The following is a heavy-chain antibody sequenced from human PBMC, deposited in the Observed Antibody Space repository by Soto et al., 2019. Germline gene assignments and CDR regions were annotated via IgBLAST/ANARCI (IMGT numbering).Heavy chain of an antibody. D-gene: IGHD3-10*01. V-gene: IGHV3-13*01. CDR1: GFTFSSYD. J-gene: IGHJ3*02. Sequence: GGSLRLSCAASGFTFSSYDMHWVRQATGKGLEWVSAIGTAGDTYYPGSVKGRFTISRENAKNSLYLQMNSLRAGDTAVYYCARDVATMVRGVPAFDIWGQGTMVTVSS. CDR3: ARDVATMVRGVPAFDI. CDR2: IGTAGDT.